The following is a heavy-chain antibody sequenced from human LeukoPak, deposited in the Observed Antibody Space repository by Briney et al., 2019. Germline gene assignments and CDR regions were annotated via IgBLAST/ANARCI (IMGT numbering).Heavy chain of an antibody. J-gene: IGHJ4*02. CDR1: GFAFNNYV. D-gene: IGHD3-10*01. CDR2: ISTSTTGT. V-gene: IGHV3-23*01. CDR3: AKGSRGTYPYFFDY. Sequence: PGGSLRLSCAASGFAFNNYVMAWVRQTPEKGLEWVSAISTSTTGTYYADSVKGRFTISRDSSKNTLSLQMNSLRAEDTAVYYCAKGSRGTYPYFFDYWGQGSLVTVSS.